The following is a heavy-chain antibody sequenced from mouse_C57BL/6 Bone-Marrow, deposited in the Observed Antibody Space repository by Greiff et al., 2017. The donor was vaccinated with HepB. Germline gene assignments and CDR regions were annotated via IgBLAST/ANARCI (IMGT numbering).Heavy chain of an antibody. V-gene: IGHV1-55*01. CDR1: GYTFTSYW. CDR3: ARGDYGNYSSDY. J-gene: IGHJ2*01. CDR2: IYPGSGST. Sequence: QVQLKQPGAELVKPGASVKMSCKASGYTFTSYWITWVKQRPGQGLEWIGDIYPGSGSTNYNEKFKSKATLTVDTSSSTAYMQLSSLTSEDSAVYYCARGDYGNYSSDYWGQGTTLTVSS. D-gene: IGHD2-1*01.